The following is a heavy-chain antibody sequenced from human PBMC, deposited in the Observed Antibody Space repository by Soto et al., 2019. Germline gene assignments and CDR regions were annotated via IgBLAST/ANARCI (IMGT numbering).Heavy chain of an antibody. CDR3: ARDLYCSSTSCYLSRYYYYGMDV. D-gene: IGHD2-2*01. V-gene: IGHV3-21*01. Sequence: GGSLRLSCAASGFTFSSYSMNWVRQAPGKGLEWVSSISSSSSYIYYADSVKGRFTISRDNAKNSLYLQMNSLRAEDTAVYYCARDLYCSSTSCYLSRYYYYGMDVWGQGTTVTVS. CDR2: ISSSSSYI. CDR1: GFTFSSYS. J-gene: IGHJ6*02.